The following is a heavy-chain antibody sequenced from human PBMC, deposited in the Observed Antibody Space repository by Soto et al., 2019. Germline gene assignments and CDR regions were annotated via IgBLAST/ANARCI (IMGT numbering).Heavy chain of an antibody. D-gene: IGHD1-26*01. V-gene: IGHV1-2*04. CDR3: ARDLSGSYYGGPYYYYGMDV. J-gene: IGHJ6*02. CDR1: GYTLTGYY. CDR2: INPNSGGT. Sequence: QVQLVQSGAEVKKPGASGKVSCKAPGYTLTGYYMHWVRQAPGQGLEWMGWINPNSGGTNYAQKFQGWVTMTRDTSISTAYMELSRLRSDDTAVYYCARDLSGSYYGGPYYYYGMDVWGQGTTVTVSS.